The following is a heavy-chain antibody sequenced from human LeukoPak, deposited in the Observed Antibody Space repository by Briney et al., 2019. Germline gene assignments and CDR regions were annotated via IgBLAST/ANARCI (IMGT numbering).Heavy chain of an antibody. J-gene: IGHJ6*02. Sequence: GGSLRLSCAASGFTFSSSAMSWVRQAPGKGLEWVSVIYSGGSTYYADSVKGRFTISRDNSKNTLYLQMNSLRAEDTAVYYCASAGVDTAMIMNYYYGMDVWGQGTTVTVSS. V-gene: IGHV3-53*01. CDR1: GFTFSSSA. D-gene: IGHD5-18*01. CDR3: ASAGVDTAMIMNYYYGMDV. CDR2: IYSGGST.